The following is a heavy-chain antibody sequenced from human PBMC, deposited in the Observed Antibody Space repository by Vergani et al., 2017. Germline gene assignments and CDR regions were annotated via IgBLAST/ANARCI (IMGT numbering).Heavy chain of an antibody. Sequence: EVQLVESGGGLVKPGGSLRLSCAASGFTFSSYSMNWVRQAPGKGLEWVSSISSSSSYIYYADSVKGRFTISRDNAKNSLYLQMNSLRAEDTAVYYCASEAYCGGDCYPESFDIWGQGTMVTVSS. CDR2: ISSSSSYI. V-gene: IGHV3-21*01. CDR3: ASEAYCGGDCYPESFDI. CDR1: GFTFSSYS. D-gene: IGHD2-21*02. J-gene: IGHJ3*02.